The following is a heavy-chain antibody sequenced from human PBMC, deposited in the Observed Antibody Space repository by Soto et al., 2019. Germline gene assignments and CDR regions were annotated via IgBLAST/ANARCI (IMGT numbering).Heavy chain of an antibody. Sequence: SETLSLTCTVSGDSVTSGDYYWSWIRQPPGKGLEWIGYIYDSGNTNYSPSLKSRGAIALDTAHNQFSLKLSSVTAADTAVYFCERIPVDTYMPYWLDPWGQGTLVTVSS. CDR1: GDSVTSGDYY. CDR2: IYDSGNT. D-gene: IGHD2-2*01. CDR3: ERIPVDTYMPYWLDP. J-gene: IGHJ5*01. V-gene: IGHV4-61*08.